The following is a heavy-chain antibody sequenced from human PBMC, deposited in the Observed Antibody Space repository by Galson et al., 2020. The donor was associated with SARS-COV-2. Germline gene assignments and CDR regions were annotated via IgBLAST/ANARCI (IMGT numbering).Heavy chain of an antibody. CDR2: INSRGSAM. J-gene: IGHJ4*02. D-gene: IGHD1-26*01. CDR3: ARGEFSGSFYRVYYFDY. CDR1: GFTLSSYE. V-gene: IGHV3-48*03. Sequence: GESLKISCAASGFTLSSYEVNWVRQAPGKGLEWVSYINSRGSAMYYADSVKGRFTISRDNGKNSVYLQMNSLRGEDTALYYCARGEFSGSFYRVYYFDYWGQGVLVTVSS.